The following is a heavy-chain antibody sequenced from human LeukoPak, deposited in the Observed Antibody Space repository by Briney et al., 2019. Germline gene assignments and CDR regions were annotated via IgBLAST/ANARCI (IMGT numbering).Heavy chain of an antibody. J-gene: IGHJ3*02. CDR3: ARPQGSSAYHDAFDI. V-gene: IGHV4-59*08. D-gene: IGHD6-6*01. Sequence: SETLSLTCTVSGGSIDIYYWNWIRQPPGKGLEWLGYIYYSGSTNYNPSLKSRVTISVDTSKNQFSLKLRSVTAADTAVYYCARPQGSSAYHDAFDIWGQGTMVTVSS. CDR2: IYYSGST. CDR1: GGSIDIYY.